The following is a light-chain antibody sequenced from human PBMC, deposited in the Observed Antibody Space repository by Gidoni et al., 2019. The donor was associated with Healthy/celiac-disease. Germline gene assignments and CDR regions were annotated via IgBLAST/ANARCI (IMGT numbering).Light chain of an antibody. CDR1: ALPKKY. CDR3: YSTDSSGNHWV. J-gene: IGLJ3*02. V-gene: IGLV3-10*01. CDR2: DES. Sequence: SYELTQTPSVSVSPGQTARITCSGDALPKKYAYWYQQKSGQAPVLVIYDESKRPSGIPERFSGSSSGTMATLTISGAQVEDEADYYCYSTDSSGNHWVFGGGTKLTVL.